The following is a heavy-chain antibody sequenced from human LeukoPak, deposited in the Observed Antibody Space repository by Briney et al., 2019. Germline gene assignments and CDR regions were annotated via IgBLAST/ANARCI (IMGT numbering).Heavy chain of an antibody. J-gene: IGHJ6*02. V-gene: IGHV3-74*03. CDR2: INNDGSST. D-gene: IGHD2-15*01. Sequence: PGGSLRLSCAASGFRLGNYFMHWVRQAPGKGLVWVSRINNDGSSTTYADSAKGRFTISRDNAKNTLYLEMNSLRAEDTAVYFCARVGYCSGSSCYSPNYYHGMDVWGQGTTVTVSS. CDR1: GFRLGNYF. CDR3: ARVGYCSGSSCYSPNYYHGMDV.